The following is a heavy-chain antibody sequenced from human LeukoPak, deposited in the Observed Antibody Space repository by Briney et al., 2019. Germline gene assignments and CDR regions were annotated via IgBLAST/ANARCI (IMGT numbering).Heavy chain of an antibody. D-gene: IGHD2-15*01. V-gene: IGHV5-51*01. Sequence: GESLKISCKGSRYSFPNYWIGWVRQMPGKGLEWMGIIYPGDSHTRYSPSFQDQVTISVDKSISTAYLQWSSLKASDTAMYYCARGPYAYTSSATLGSYNWFDPWGQGSLVTVSS. J-gene: IGHJ5*02. CDR2: IYPGDSHT. CDR3: ARGPYAYTSSATLGSYNWFDP. CDR1: RYSFPNYW.